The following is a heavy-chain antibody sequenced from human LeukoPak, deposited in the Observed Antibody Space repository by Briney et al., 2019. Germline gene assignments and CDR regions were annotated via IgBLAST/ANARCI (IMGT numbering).Heavy chain of an antibody. D-gene: IGHD6-6*01. CDR2: IIPIFGTA. Sequence: SVKVSCKASGGTFSSYAISWVRQAPGQGLEWMGGIIPIFGTANYAQKFQGRVTITTDESTSTAYMELSSLRSEDTAVYYCASIAARHYYYYYMDVWGKGTTVTVSS. V-gene: IGHV1-69*05. J-gene: IGHJ6*03. CDR1: GGTFSSYA. CDR3: ASIAARHYYYYYMDV.